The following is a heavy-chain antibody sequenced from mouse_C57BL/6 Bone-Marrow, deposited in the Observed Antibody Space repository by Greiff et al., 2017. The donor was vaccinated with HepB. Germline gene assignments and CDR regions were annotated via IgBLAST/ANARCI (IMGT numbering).Heavy chain of an antibody. J-gene: IGHJ2*01. Sequence: QVQLQQSGAELARPGASVKMSCKASGYTFTSYTMHWVKQRPGQGLEWIGYINPSSGYTKYNQKFKDKATLTADKSSSTAYMQLSSLTSEDSAVYYCARGDTTVVGYYFDYWGQGTTLTVSS. CDR3: ARGDTTVVGYYFDY. D-gene: IGHD1-1*01. CDR2: INPSSGYT. CDR1: GYTFTSYT. V-gene: IGHV1-4*01.